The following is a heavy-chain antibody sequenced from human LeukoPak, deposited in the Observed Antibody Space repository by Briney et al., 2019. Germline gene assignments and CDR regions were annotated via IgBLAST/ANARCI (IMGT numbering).Heavy chain of an antibody. CDR2: VRVNGRST. Sequence: PGGSLRLSCATSGFTFSSYSMSWVRQAPGNGLEWVSTVRVNGRSTYYADSVKGRFTISRDNSKNTLYFQMNSLRAEDTAVYYCARSSEIFGVVILFDYWGQGTLVTVSS. D-gene: IGHD3-3*01. V-gene: IGHV3-23*01. CDR1: GFTFSSYS. J-gene: IGHJ4*02. CDR3: ARSSEIFGVVILFDY.